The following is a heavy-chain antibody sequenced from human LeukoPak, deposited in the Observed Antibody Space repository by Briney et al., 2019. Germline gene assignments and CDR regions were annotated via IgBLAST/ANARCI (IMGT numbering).Heavy chain of an antibody. V-gene: IGHV4-59*01. CDR1: GASIRSYY. D-gene: IGHD3-22*01. CDR2: INYSGST. Sequence: SETLSLTCTVSGASIRSYYWNWLRQPPGKGLEWIGYINYSGSTNSNPSLKSRATISMDTSKHHFSLKLSSVTAADTAVYYCARDTRSYDSSGYYFFDFWGQGTLVTVSS. J-gene: IGHJ4*02. CDR3: ARDTRSYDSSGYYFFDF.